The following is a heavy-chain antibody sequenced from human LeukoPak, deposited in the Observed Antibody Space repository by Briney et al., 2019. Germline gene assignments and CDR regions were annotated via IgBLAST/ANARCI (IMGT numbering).Heavy chain of an antibody. CDR1: SGSMRNSSYY. J-gene: IGHJ6*02. CDR2: IYYTGST. CDR3: ASGYYAMDV. V-gene: IGHV4-39*07. Sequence: SETLSLTCSVSSGSMRNSSYYYSWVRLPPGKGLEWIGSIYYTGSTYYNPSLKSRLTISIDTSKDQFSLKLRSVTAADTAVYYCASGYYAMDVWGQGTTVTVSS.